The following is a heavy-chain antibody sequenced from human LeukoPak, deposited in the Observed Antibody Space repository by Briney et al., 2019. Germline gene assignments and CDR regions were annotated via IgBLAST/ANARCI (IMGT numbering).Heavy chain of an antibody. CDR3: ARVALYNWNDVAWFDP. CDR1: GGSISSYY. V-gene: IGHV4-59*01. CDR2: IYYSGST. J-gene: IGHJ5*02. D-gene: IGHD1-1*01. Sequence: SETLSLTCTVSGGSISSYYWSWIRQPPGKGLEWIGYIYYSGSTNYNPSLKSRVTLSVDTSKNQFSLKLSFVTAADTAVYYCARVALYNWNDVAWFDPWGQGTLVTVSS.